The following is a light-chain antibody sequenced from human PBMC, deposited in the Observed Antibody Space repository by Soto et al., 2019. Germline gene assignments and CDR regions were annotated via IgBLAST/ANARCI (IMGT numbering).Light chain of an antibody. Sequence: IQMTQSQSSLYSSLGDRVTITCRASQSISSYLNWYQQKAGLAPKLLIYAASSLQSGVPSRFSGSRSGTEVTLTISSLQTEEVATYYCQQTYSTPPTFGQATKV. CDR3: QQTYSTPPT. J-gene: IGKJ1*01. CDR2: AAS. CDR1: QSISSY. V-gene: IGKV1-39*01.